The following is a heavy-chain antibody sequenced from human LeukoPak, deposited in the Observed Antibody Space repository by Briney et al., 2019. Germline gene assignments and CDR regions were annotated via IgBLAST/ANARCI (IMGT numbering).Heavy chain of an antibody. Sequence: SETLSLTCTVSGGSLSSSSYYWGWIRQPPGKGLEWIGSIYYSGSTYYNPSLKSRVTISVDTSKNQFSLKLSSVTAANTAVYYCARGSQDLTSGFDYWGQGTLVTVSS. CDR3: ARGSQDLTSGFDY. J-gene: IGHJ4*02. V-gene: IGHV4-39*01. CDR1: GGSLSSSSYY. CDR2: IYYSGST.